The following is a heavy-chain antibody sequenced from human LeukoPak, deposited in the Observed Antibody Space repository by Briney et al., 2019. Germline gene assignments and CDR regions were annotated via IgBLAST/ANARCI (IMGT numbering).Heavy chain of an antibody. CDR2: IYYSAST. D-gene: IGHD3-22*01. Sequence: SETLSLTCTVSGGSISSYYWSWIRQPPGKGLEWIGHIYYSASTNYNPSLKSRVTISVDTSKNQFSLKMSSVTAADTAVYYCASTMIVVGKPYFDYWGQGTLVTVSS. J-gene: IGHJ4*02. V-gene: IGHV4-59*08. CDR3: ASTMIVVGKPYFDY. CDR1: GGSISSYY.